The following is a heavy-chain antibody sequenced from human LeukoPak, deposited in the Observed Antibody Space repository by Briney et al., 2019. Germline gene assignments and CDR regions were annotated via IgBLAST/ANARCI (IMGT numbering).Heavy chain of an antibody. Sequence: ASVKVSCKASGYTFTGYYVHWVRQAPGQGLEWMGWINPNSGGTNYAQKFQGRVTMTRDTSISTAYMELSRLRSDDTAVFYCARDSNYYGSGSYFDFWGQGTLVTVSS. D-gene: IGHD3-10*01. CDR2: INPNSGGT. CDR1: GYTFTGYY. CDR3: ARDSNYYGSGSYFDF. V-gene: IGHV1-2*02. J-gene: IGHJ4*02.